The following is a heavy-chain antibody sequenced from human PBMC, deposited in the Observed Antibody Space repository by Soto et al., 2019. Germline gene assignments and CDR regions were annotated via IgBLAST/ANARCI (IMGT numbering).Heavy chain of an antibody. J-gene: IGHJ5*02. Sequence: ASVKVSCKASGDTFGRFTINWVRQAPGQGLEWMGGIKPISDITNYAQRFQGRVTFTADASTSTVYLELSSLRSEDTAMYYCARDPSTINKLIGVWFDPWGPGTLVTVSS. V-gene: IGHV1-69*13. CDR1: GDTFGRFT. CDR2: IKPISDIT. D-gene: IGHD4-4*01. CDR3: ARDPSTINKLIGVWFDP.